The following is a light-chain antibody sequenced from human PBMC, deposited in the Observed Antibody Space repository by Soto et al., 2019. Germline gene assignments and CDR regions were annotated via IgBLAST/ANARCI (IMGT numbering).Light chain of an antibody. J-gene: IGLJ2*01. CDR2: DNH. V-gene: IGLV1-51*01. Sequence: QSVLTQPPSVSAAPGQKVTISCSGSSSNIGNNYVSWYQQLPGTAPKLLIYDNHSRPSGIPDRFSGSKSGTSATLGITGLQTGDEADYYCGTWDSSLSAVVFGGGTKLTVL. CDR1: SSNIGNNY. CDR3: GTWDSSLSAVV.